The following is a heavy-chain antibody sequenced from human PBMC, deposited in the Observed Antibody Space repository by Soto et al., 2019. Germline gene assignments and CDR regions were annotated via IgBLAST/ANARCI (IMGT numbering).Heavy chain of an antibody. D-gene: IGHD3-16*01. Sequence: QITLKESGPTLVKPTQTLTLTCTFSGFSLTTRGVGVGWIRQPPGKALECLALIYWDDDKRYSPSLQSRLSITKDTSKNQVVMTMTYVDPVDTATYYCAPIPNYYQYDWFDPWGQGTLVSVSS. V-gene: IGHV2-5*02. CDR2: IYWDDDK. CDR1: GFSLTTRGVG. J-gene: IGHJ5*02. CDR3: APIPNYYQYDWFDP.